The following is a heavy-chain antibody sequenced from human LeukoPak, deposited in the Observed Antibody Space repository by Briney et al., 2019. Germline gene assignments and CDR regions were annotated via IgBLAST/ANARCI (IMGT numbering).Heavy chain of an antibody. D-gene: IGHD3-10*01. V-gene: IGHV4-4*07. Sequence: PSETLSLTCTVSGGSISSYYWSWIRQSAGMGLEWIGRISGSGVITYNPSLKSRVILSLDTSNNHFSLKLISVTAADTAVYYCARDSGTTGEVKFDPWGRGMLVTVSS. CDR1: GGSISSYY. CDR3: ARDSGTTGEVKFDP. J-gene: IGHJ5*02. CDR2: ISGSGVI.